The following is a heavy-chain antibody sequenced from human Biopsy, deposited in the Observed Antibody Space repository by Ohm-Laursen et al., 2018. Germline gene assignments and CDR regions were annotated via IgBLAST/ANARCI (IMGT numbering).Heavy chain of an antibody. D-gene: IGHD3-22*01. Sequence: SLRLSCAASGFTFTSYAMHWVRQVPGKGLEWVGRIKNEIDGGTTDYAAPVKGRFTILRDDSKNMLFLQMDSLKTEDTAVYYCTHHYDASDDVFDIWGQGTVVTVSS. J-gene: IGHJ3*02. CDR1: GFTFTSYA. CDR2: IKNEIDGGTT. CDR3: THHYDASDDVFDI. V-gene: IGHV3-15*01.